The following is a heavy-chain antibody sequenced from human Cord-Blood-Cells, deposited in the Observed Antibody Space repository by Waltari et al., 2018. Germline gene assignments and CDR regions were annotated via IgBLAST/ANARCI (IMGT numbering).Heavy chain of an antibody. J-gene: IGHJ4*02. V-gene: IGHV3-23*01. D-gene: IGHD1-1*01. CDR2: ISGSGGST. CDR3: AKDPAGTTLGY. CDR1: GFTFGSYP. Sequence: EVQLLESGGGLVQPGGSLRLSCAASGFTFGSYPMRWARQAPGKGLEWVSAISGSGGSTYYADSVKGRFTISRDNSKNTLYLQMNSLRAEDTAVYYCAKDPAGTTLGYWGQGTLVTVSS.